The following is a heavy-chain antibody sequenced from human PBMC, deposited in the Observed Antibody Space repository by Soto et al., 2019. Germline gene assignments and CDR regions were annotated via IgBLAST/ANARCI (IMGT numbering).Heavy chain of an antibody. CDR3: AGWGGRGDCSSTSCYAFDY. D-gene: IGHD2-2*01. V-gene: IGHV4-31*03. CDR2: IYYSGST. J-gene: IGHJ4*02. CDR1: GGSISSGGYY. Sequence: QVQLQESGPGLVKPSQTLSLTCTVSGGSISSGGYYWSWIRQHPGKGLEWIGYIYYSGSTYYNPSLKSRVTISVDPPKNQFSLGLSAVADADTAVYSCAGWGGRGDCSSTSCYAFDYWGQGTLVTVSS.